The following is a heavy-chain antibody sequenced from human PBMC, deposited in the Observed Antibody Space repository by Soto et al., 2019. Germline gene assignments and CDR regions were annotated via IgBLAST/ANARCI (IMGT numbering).Heavy chain of an antibody. Sequence: PGGSLRLSCAASGFTVSSNYMSWVRQAPGKGLEWVSVIYSGGSTYYADSVKGRFTISRDNSKNTLYLQMNSLRAEDTAVYYCARDSIVGATTFYYYYYGMDVWGQGTTVTVSS. J-gene: IGHJ6*02. CDR3: ARDSIVGATTFYYYYYGMDV. CDR1: GFTVSSNY. V-gene: IGHV3-53*01. CDR2: IYSGGST. D-gene: IGHD1-26*01.